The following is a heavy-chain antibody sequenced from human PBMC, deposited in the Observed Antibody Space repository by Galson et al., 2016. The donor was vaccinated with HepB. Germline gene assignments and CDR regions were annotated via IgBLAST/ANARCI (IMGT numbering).Heavy chain of an antibody. V-gene: IGHV3-7*01. CDR1: GFTFSDYY. J-gene: IGHJ4*02. CDR2: IKQDGSEK. Sequence: SLRLSCAASGFTFSDYYVNWIRQAPGKGLEWVANIKQDGSEKHYVDSVKGRFTISRDNAKNSLYLQMNSLKVEDTAIYYCVREGLADGSYFDYWGQGTLVTVSS. D-gene: IGHD5-24*01. CDR3: VREGLADGSYFDY.